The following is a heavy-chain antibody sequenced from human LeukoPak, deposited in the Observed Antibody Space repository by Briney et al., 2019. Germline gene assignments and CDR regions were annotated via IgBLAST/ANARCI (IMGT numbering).Heavy chain of an antibody. CDR1: GGSISSYY. D-gene: IGHD3-22*01. J-gene: IGHJ4*02. Sequence: KPSETLSLTCSVSGGSISSYYWSWIRQPAGKGLEWIGRIYTSGSTNYNPSLKSRVTMSVDTSKNQFSLELSSVTAADTAVYYCARDRHYYDSSSYRFDYWGRGTLVTVSS. V-gene: IGHV4-4*07. CDR2: IYTSGST. CDR3: ARDRHYYDSSSYRFDY.